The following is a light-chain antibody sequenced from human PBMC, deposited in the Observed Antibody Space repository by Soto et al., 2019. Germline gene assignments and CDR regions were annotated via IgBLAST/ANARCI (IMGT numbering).Light chain of an antibody. CDR3: SSYTSSNTLVV. Sequence: QSALTQPASVSGSPGRSITISCTGTSSDVGGYKYVSWYQQHPGKAPKLMIYEVSNRPSGVSNRFSGSKSGNTASLTISGLQAEDEADYYCSSYTSSNTLVVFGGGTKLTVL. V-gene: IGLV2-14*01. CDR2: EVS. J-gene: IGLJ2*01. CDR1: SSDVGGYKY.